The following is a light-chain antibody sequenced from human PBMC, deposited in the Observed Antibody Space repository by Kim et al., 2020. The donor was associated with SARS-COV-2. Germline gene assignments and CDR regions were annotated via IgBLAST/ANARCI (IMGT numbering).Light chain of an antibody. CDR3: QQYYNWPRT. CDR1: QSVSSD. CDR2: GAS. Sequence: EIVMTQSPATLSASPGERATLSCRASQSVSSDLAWYQQKPSQGPRLLIYGASTRATGLPARFSGSGSGTEFTLTISSLQSEDFAVYYCQQYYNWPRTFGQGTKVDIK. J-gene: IGKJ1*01. V-gene: IGKV3-15*01.